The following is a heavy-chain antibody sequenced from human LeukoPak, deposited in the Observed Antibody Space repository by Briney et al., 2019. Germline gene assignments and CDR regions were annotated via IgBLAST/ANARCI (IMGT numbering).Heavy chain of an antibody. Sequence: PGGSLRLSCAASGFTFSNYAMSWVRQAPGRWLEWVLGISNSGGDTQYADSVKGRFTISRDNSKNTLYLQMNSLRAEDTAVYYCAKSRSYTVRDAFEIWGQGPKVTVSS. CDR3: AKSRSYTVRDAFEI. J-gene: IGHJ3*02. D-gene: IGHD3-10*01. CDR2: ISNSGGDT. CDR1: GFTFSNYA. V-gene: IGHV3-23*01.